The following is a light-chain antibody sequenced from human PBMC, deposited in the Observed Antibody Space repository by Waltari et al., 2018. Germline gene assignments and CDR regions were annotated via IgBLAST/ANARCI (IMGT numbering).Light chain of an antibody. CDR3: QQYSDWPPGT. Sequence: EIVMTQSPATLSVSPGERATLSCSASQSISNTLAWYQQKPGQAPRLLVYATSARATGVPARFSGSGSGTEFTLTINSLQSEDFAVYYCQQYSDWPPGTFGPGTKVDIK. J-gene: IGKJ3*01. CDR1: QSISNT. CDR2: ATS. V-gene: IGKV3-15*01.